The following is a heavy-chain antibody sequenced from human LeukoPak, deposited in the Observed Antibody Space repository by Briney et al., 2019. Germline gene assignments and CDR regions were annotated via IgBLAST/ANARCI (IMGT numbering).Heavy chain of an antibody. V-gene: IGHV4-39*01. Sequence: PSETLSLTCTVSGGSISSSSYYWGWIRQPPGKGLEWIGGIYYSGSTYYNPSLKSRFTISVDTSKNQFSLKLSSVTAADTAVYYCARQRLLSFGESPYYFDYWGQGTLVTVSS. CDR1: GGSISSSSYY. D-gene: IGHD3-10*01. J-gene: IGHJ4*02. CDR2: IYYSGST. CDR3: ARQRLLSFGESPYYFDY.